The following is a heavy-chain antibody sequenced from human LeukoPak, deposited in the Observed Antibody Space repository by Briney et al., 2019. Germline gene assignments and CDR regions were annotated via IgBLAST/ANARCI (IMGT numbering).Heavy chain of an antibody. CDR1: GGSFSGYY. CDR2: INHSGST. CDR3: ARVRYDILTGFKRSKINVAFDI. V-gene: IGHV4-34*01. J-gene: IGHJ3*02. Sequence: PSETLSLTCAVYGGSFSGYYWSWIRQPPGKGLEWIGEINHSGSTNYNPSLKSRVTISVDTSKNQFSLKLSSVTAADTAVYYCARVRYDILTGFKRSKINVAFDIWGQGTMVTVSS. D-gene: IGHD3-9*01.